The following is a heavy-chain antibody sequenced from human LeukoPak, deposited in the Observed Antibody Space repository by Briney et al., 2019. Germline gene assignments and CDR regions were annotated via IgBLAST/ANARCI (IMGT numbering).Heavy chain of an antibody. CDR1: GFTFSSYG. CDR2: ISYDGSNK. V-gene: IGHV3-30*18. CDR3: VKVDCSGTSCYTYYYYGMDV. D-gene: IGHD2-2*02. J-gene: IGHJ6*02. Sequence: GGSLRLSCAASGFTFSSYGMHWVRQAPGKWLEWLAVISYDGSNKYYADFVKGRFTISRDNSKNTMYLQMNSVRAEDTAVYYCVKVDCSGTSCYTYYYYGMDVWGQGTTVTVSS.